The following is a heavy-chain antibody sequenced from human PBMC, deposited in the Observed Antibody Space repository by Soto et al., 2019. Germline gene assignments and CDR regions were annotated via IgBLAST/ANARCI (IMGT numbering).Heavy chain of an antibody. D-gene: IGHD3-16*01. J-gene: IGHJ6*02. CDR2: ISWNGGSI. CDR1: GFTFDDYA. V-gene: IGHV3-9*01. Sequence: PGGSLRLSCAASGFTFDDYAMHWVRQAPGKGLEWVSCISWNGGSIVYADSVKVRFTISRDNAKNSLYLQMNSLRAEDTALYYCAKDITARGIYYYYGMDXWGQVTSVTVS. CDR3: AKDITARGIYYYYGMDX.